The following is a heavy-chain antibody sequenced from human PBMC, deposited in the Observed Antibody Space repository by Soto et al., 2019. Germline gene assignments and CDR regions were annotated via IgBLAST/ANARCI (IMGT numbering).Heavy chain of an antibody. Sequence: SETLSLTCTVSGGSISSYYWSWIRQPPGKGLEWIGYIYYSGSTNYNPSLKSRVTISVDTSKNQFSLKLSSVTAADTAVYYCARQGSPWEAVAGNYFDLWGRGTLVTVSS. CDR2: IYYSGST. D-gene: IGHD6-19*01. CDR3: ARQGSPWEAVAGNYFDL. V-gene: IGHV4-59*08. CDR1: GGSISSYY. J-gene: IGHJ2*01.